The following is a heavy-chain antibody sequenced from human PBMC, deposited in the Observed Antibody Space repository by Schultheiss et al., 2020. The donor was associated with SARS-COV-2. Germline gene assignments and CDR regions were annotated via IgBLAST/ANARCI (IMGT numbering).Heavy chain of an antibody. CDR3: ARDRYDFWSGYVSYWYFDL. CDR2: IIPIFGTA. Sequence: ASVKVSCKASGGTFSSYAISWVRQAPGQGLEWMGGIIPIFGTANYAQKFQGRVTITADESTSTAYMELSSLGSEDTAVYYCARDRYDFWSGYVSYWYFDLWGRGTLVTVSS. D-gene: IGHD3-3*01. J-gene: IGHJ2*01. CDR1: GGTFSSYA. V-gene: IGHV1-69*13.